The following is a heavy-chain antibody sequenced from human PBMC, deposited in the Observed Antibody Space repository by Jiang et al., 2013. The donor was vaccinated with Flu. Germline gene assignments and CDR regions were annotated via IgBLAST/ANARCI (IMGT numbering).Heavy chain of an antibody. CDR2: INPRSGNT. CDR3: ARNDYADYELDF. CDR1: RDSFSGHY. D-gene: IGHD4-17*01. V-gene: IGHV1-8*02. Sequence: SGAEVKKPGASVKVSCKASRDSFSGHYFHWVRRAPGQGLEWMGWINPRSGNTGSAPNFQGRVTLTRETSISTAYMELRRLRTEDTAVYYCARNDYADYELDFWGQGTLVTVTS. J-gene: IGHJ4*02.